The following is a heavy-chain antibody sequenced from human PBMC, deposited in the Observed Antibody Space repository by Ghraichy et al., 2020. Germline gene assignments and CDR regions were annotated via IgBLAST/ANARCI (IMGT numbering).Heavy chain of an antibody. V-gene: IGHV3-21*01. J-gene: IGHJ4*02. CDR1: GFIFSNST. CDR2: ISCYSNYI. D-gene: IGHD3-9*01. Sequence: GESLNISCAASGFIFSNSTMTWVRQAPGKGLEWVSSISCYSNYIKYADSVKGRFTISRDNAKNSLDLQLSSLRAEDTAVYYCARLSYYDILTGYCYYFDYWGQGTLVTVSS. CDR3: ARLSYYDILTGYCYYFDY.